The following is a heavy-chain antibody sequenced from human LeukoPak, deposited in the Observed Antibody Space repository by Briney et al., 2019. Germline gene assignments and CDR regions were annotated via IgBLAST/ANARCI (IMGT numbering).Heavy chain of an antibody. CDR1: GGSISSGGYS. V-gene: IGHV4-30-2*01. CDR2: IYHSGST. Sequence: SETLSLTCAVSGGSISSGGYSWSWIRQPPGKGLEWIGYIYHSGSTYYNPSLKSRVTISVDTSKNQFSLKLSSVTAADTAVYYCARSSTVTTYSYYGMDVWGQGTTVTVSS. J-gene: IGHJ6*02. CDR3: ARSSTVTTYSYYGMDV. D-gene: IGHD4-11*01.